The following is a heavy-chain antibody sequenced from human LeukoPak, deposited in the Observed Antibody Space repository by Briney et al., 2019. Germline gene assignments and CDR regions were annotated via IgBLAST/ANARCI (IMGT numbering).Heavy chain of an antibody. J-gene: IGHJ4*02. CDR2: IWYDGSNK. Sequence: PGRSLRLSCAASGFTFSSYGMHWVRQAPGKGLERVAVIWYDGSNKYYADSVKGRFTISRDNSKNTLYLQMNSLRAEDTAVYYCARDRGSCFDYWGQGTLVTVSS. D-gene: IGHD6-25*01. CDR3: ARDRGSCFDY. CDR1: GFTFSSYG. V-gene: IGHV3-33*01.